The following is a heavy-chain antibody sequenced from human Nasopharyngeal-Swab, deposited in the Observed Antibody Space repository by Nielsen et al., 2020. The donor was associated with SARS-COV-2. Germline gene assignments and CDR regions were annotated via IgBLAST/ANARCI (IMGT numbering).Heavy chain of an antibody. V-gene: IGHV1-18*01. CDR1: GCTFSSYG. Sequence: ASVKVSCKASGCTFSSYGISWVRQAPGQGLEWMGWISAYYGNANYAQKLQGRVTMTTATSTSTAYMELRSLRSDDTAVYYCASDAPVGAKDYWGQGTLVTVSS. CDR2: ISAYYGNA. D-gene: IGHD1-26*01. CDR3: ASDAPVGAKDY. J-gene: IGHJ4*02.